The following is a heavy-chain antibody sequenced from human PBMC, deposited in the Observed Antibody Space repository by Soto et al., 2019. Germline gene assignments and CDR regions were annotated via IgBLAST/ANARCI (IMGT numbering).Heavy chain of an antibody. Sequence: GGSLSLSCAASGFTFSSYWMSWVRQAPGKGLEWVANIKQDGSEKYYVDSVKGRFTISRDNAKNSLYLQMNSLRAEDTAVYYCAREGCSSTSCYLDYYYYGMDVWGQGTTVTVSS. CDR2: IKQDGSEK. D-gene: IGHD2-2*01. CDR1: GFTFSSYW. CDR3: AREGCSSTSCYLDYYYYGMDV. J-gene: IGHJ6*02. V-gene: IGHV3-7*03.